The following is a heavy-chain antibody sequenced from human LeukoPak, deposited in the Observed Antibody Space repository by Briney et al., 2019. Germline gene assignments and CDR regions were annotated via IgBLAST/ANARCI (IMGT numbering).Heavy chain of an antibody. CDR3: ARDYYDSSGFDY. D-gene: IGHD3-22*01. V-gene: IGHV3-66*01. CDR1: GFTVSSNY. Sequence: PGGSLRLSCAAPGFTVSSNYMSWVRQAPGKGLEWVSVIYSGGSTYYADSVKGRFTISRDNSKNTLYLQMNSLRAEDTAVYYCARDYYDSSGFDYWGQGTLVTVSS. J-gene: IGHJ4*02. CDR2: IYSGGST.